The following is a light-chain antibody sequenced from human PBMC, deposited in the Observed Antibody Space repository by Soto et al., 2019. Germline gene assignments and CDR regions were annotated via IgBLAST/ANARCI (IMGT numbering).Light chain of an antibody. Sequence: EIVMTQSPATLSVSPGERATLSCRASQSVSSYLAWYQQKPGQAPRLLIYDVSNRATGIPARFSGSGSGTDFTLTISSLEPEDFAVYYCQQRSNWPRTFGQGTKVDIK. CDR1: QSVSSY. CDR3: QQRSNWPRT. J-gene: IGKJ1*01. CDR2: DVS. V-gene: IGKV3-11*01.